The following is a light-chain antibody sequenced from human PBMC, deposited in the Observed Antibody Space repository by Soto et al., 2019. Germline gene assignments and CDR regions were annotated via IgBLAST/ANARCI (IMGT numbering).Light chain of an antibody. Sequence: EIVLTQSPATLSASPGERATLSCRASQSVSTNLAWYQQEPGQAPRLLIHSASSRATGIPARLSGSGSGTEFTLTISSLQSEDFAVYFCQQYNIWPSFSFGGGTKVEIK. CDR3: QQYNIWPSFS. J-gene: IGKJ4*01. V-gene: IGKV3-15*01. CDR1: QSVSTN. CDR2: SAS.